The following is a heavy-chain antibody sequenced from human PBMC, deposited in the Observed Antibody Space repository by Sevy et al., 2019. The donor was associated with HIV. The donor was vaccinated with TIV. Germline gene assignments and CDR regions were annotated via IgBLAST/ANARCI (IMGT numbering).Heavy chain of an antibody. CDR2: LSFACGKI. V-gene: IGHV3-23*01. D-gene: IGHD2-8*01. Sequence: GGSLRLSCTASGFAFHDYSMSWIRQAPGKGLEWVATLSFACGKINYADSVKGRFTISRDNSKNSFYLQMDNLRVEDTALYYCAREGCTRPRDYWGQGTRVTVSS. CDR1: GFAFHDYS. CDR3: AREGCTRPRDY. J-gene: IGHJ4*02.